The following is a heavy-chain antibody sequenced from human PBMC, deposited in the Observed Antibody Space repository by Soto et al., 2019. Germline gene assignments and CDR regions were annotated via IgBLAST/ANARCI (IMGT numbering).Heavy chain of an antibody. CDR1: GFTFSPYW. Sequence: EVQLVESGGGLVQPGGSLRLSCAASGFTFSPYWMHWVRQTPGKGLMWVSRIDDTGTIITYADSVKGRFTISRDNVKNTLYLQMDSLRAEDTAIYYCARDQTVTGPTTFDYCGQGTLVTVSS. D-gene: IGHD6-19*01. V-gene: IGHV3-74*01. CDR3: ARDQTVTGPTTFDY. J-gene: IGHJ4*02. CDR2: IDDTGTII.